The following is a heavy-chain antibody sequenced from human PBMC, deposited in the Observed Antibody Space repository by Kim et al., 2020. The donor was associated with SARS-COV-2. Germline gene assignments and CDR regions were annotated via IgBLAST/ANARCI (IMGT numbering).Heavy chain of an antibody. D-gene: IGHD5-18*01. V-gene: IGHV3-30*19. CDR1: GFTFRSYG. J-gene: IGHJ6*01. Sequence: WGSLRLSCAASGFTFRSYGMHWVRQAPGKGPEWVAVISYDGSNKNYADSVKGRFIISRDNSKNTLYLQMNSLRAEDTAVYYCARDANRGYSYGWTYYYYG. CDR2: ISYDGSNK. CDR3: ARDANRGYSYGWTYYYYG.